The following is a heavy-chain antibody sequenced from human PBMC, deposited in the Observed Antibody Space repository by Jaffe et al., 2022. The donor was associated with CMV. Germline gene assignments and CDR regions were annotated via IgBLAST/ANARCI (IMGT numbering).Heavy chain of an antibody. CDR2: IRRDGSGK. J-gene: IGHJ4*02. Sequence: EVQLVESGGGLVQPGGSLRLSCVGSGFTFGDYSMTWVRQTPGKGLECVASIRRDGSGKYYLDSVKGRFTISRDNAENSLYLQMNTLRVEDTAVYYCARDDWDIGVITAAMNPFHYWGQGTLVTVSS. V-gene: IGHV3-7*01. CDR1: GFTFGDYS. D-gene: IGHD2-2*01. CDR3: ARDDWDIGVITAAMNPFHY.